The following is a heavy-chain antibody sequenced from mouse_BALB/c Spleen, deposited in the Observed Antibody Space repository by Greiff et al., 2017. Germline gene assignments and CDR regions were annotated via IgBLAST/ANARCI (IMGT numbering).Heavy chain of an antibody. J-gene: IGHJ2*01. CDR2: IDPENGNT. CDR3: ARVYGSFDY. CDR1: GFNIKDYY. V-gene: IGHV14-1*02. Sequence: VHVKQSGAELVRPGALVKLSCKASGFNIKDYYMHWVKQRPEQGLEWIGWIDPENGNTIYDPKFQGKASITADTSSNTAYLQLSSLTSEDTAVYYCARVYGSFDYGGQGTTLTVSS. D-gene: IGHD2-2*01.